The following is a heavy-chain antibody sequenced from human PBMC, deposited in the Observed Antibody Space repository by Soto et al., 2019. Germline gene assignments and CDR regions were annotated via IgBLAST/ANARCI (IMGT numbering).Heavy chain of an antibody. CDR1: GYTFTGYY. CDR3: ARGPWGNWNFDY. V-gene: IGHV1-2*02. J-gene: IGHJ4*02. CDR2: INPNSGGT. D-gene: IGHD1-1*01. Sequence: ASVKVPCKASGYTFTGYYMHWVRQAPGQGREWMGWINPNSGGTNYAQKFQGRVTMTRDTSISTAYMELSRLRSDDTAVYYCARGPWGNWNFDYWGQGTLVTVSS.